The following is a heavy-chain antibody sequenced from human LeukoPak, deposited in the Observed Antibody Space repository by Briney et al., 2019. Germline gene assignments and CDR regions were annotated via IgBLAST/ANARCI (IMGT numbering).Heavy chain of an antibody. CDR3: ARLARFLEWLSY. CDR2: IYYSGST. Sequence: SETLSLTCTVSGGSISSYYWSWIRQPPGKGLEWIGYIYYSGSTNYNPSLKSRVTISVDTSKDQFSLKLSSGTAADTAVYYCARLARFLEWLSYWGQGTLVTVSP. V-gene: IGHV4-59*08. J-gene: IGHJ4*02. CDR1: GGSISSYY. D-gene: IGHD3-3*01.